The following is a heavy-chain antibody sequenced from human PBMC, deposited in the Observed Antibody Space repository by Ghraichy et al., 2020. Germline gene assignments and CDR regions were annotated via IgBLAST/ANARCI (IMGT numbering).Heavy chain of an antibody. CDR3: ARDRCSGGSCYYVTGMDV. V-gene: IGHV3-48*01. D-gene: IGHD2-15*01. J-gene: IGHJ6*02. Sequence: GGSLRLSCAASGFTFSSYSMNWVRQAPGKGLEWVSYISSSSSTIYYADSVKGRFTISRDNAKNSLYLQMNSLRAEDTAVYYCARDRCSGGSCYYVTGMDVWGQGTTVTVSS. CDR2: ISSSSSTI. CDR1: GFTFSSYS.